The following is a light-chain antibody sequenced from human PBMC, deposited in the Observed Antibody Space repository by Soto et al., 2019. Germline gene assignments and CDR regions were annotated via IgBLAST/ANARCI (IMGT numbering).Light chain of an antibody. CDR2: LEGSGSY. CDR3: ETWDFNTRV. Sequence: QPVLTQSSSASASLGSSVKLTCTLSSGHSSYIIAWHQQQPGKAPRYLMKLEGSGSYNKGSGVPDRFSGSSAGADRYLTISNLQFEDDADYYCETWDFNTRVFGGGTKLTVL. CDR1: SGHSSYI. J-gene: IGLJ3*02. V-gene: IGLV4-60*02.